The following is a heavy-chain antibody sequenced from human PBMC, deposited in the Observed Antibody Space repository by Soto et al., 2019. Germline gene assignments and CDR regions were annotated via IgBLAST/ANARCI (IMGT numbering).Heavy chain of an antibody. D-gene: IGHD5-12*01. Sequence: QVQLVQSGAELKKPGSSVKVSCKSSGGSFSNSAVTWVRQAPGQGLEWMGGIIPIFNTPNYAQKFQGRVPFYPEDLTPHAFLELNSLTSGGKGGYYCASRPRNGYNRWGQGTLVTVSS. V-gene: IGHV1-69*01. CDR3: ASRPRNGYNR. CDR1: GGSFSNSA. CDR2: IIPIFNTP. J-gene: IGHJ4*02.